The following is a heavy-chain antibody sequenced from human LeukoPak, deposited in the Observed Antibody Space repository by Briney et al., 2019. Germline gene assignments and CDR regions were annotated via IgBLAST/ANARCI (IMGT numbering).Heavy chain of an antibody. V-gene: IGHV4-34*01. CDR3: ARETYYYDSSEDY. CDR1: GGSFSGYY. Sequence: SGTLSLTCAVYGGSFSGYYWSWIRQPPGKGLEWIGEINHSGSTNYNPSLKSRVTISVDTSKNQFSLKLSSVTAADTAVYYCARETYYYDSSEDYWGQGTLVTVSS. D-gene: IGHD3-22*01. J-gene: IGHJ4*02. CDR2: INHSGST.